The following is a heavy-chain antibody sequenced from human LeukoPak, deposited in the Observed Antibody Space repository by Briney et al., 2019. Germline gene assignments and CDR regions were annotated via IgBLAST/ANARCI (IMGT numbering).Heavy chain of an antibody. Sequence: PWGSLRLSCAAYGFTLSSYGRHWVRQAPGKGLEGLAVIWYVGSDKSYADSVKGRFNISRENSKPTLYLKMNSLRAEDTAVYYCARVGILTGYPIDYWGQGTLVTVSS. CDR1: GFTLSSYG. D-gene: IGHD3-9*01. V-gene: IGHV3-33*01. CDR3: ARVGILTGYPIDY. CDR2: IWYVGSDK. J-gene: IGHJ4*02.